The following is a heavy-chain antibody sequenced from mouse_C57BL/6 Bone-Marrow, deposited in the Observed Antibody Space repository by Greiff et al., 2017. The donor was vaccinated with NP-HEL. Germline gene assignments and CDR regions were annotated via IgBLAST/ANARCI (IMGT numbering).Heavy chain of an antibody. CDR2: IYPRSGNT. D-gene: IGHD2-3*01. Sequence: LEESGAELARPGASVKLSCKASGYTFTSYGISWVKQRTGQGLEWIGEIYPRSGNTYYNEKFKGKATLTADKSSSTAYMELRSLTSEDSAVYFCARRGWSWFAYWGQGTLVTVSA. CDR1: GYTFTSYG. J-gene: IGHJ3*01. V-gene: IGHV1-81*01. CDR3: ARRGWSWFAY.